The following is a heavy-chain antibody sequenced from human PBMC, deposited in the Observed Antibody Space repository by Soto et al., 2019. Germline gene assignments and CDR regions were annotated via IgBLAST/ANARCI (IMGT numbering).Heavy chain of an antibody. CDR1: DYTFTNYP. Sequence: VQLVQSGAEVRKPGASVKVSCKASDYTFTNYPISWVRQAPGQGLEWMGWISTYNADTDYAPNLQGRVTMTADTSTGTAYMELRILRSDETAVYSCAKGHYYDSYVMDVWGQGTTVTVSS. D-gene: IGHD3-22*01. CDR3: AKGHYYDSYVMDV. J-gene: IGHJ6*02. CDR2: ISTYNADT. V-gene: IGHV1-18*01.